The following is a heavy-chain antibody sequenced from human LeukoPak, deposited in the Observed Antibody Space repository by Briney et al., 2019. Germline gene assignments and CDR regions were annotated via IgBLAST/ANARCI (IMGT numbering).Heavy chain of an antibody. J-gene: IGHJ4*02. V-gene: IGHV3-23*01. CDR1: GFTFSSYA. D-gene: IGHD3-22*01. CDR2: ISGSGGST. Sequence: GGSLRLSCAASGFTFSSYAMSWVRQAPGKGLEWVSAISGSGGSTYYADSVKGRFTISRDNSKNTLYLQMNSLRAEDTAVYYCAKDRDYYDSSGPRMSVHYFDYWGQGTLVTVSS. CDR3: AKDRDYYDSSGPRMSVHYFDY.